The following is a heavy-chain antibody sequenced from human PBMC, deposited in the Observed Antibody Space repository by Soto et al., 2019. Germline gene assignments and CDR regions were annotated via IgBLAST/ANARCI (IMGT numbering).Heavy chain of an antibody. Sequence: GASVKVSCKASGGTFSSYTISWVRQAPGQGLEWMGRIIPILGIANYAQKFQGRVTITADKSTSTAYMELSSLRSEDTAVYYCARAMITFGGVIVIDEYFQHWGQGTLVTVSS. CDR1: GGTFSSYT. CDR2: IIPILGIA. J-gene: IGHJ1*01. V-gene: IGHV1-69*02. D-gene: IGHD3-16*02. CDR3: ARAMITFGGVIVIDEYFQH.